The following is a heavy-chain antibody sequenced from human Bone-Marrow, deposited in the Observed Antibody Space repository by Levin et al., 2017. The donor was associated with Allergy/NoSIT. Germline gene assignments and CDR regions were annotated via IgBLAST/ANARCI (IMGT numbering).Heavy chain of an antibody. D-gene: IGHD3-22*01. CDR2: ISASGGST. V-gene: IGHV3-23*01. Sequence: SCAASGFTFSTYAMSWVRQAPGKGLEWVSTISASGGSTYYADSVKGRFTISRDNSRNTLYLQMNSLRAVDTALYYCAKWPGALYDTTGYWGQGTLVTVSS. CDR3: AKWPGALYDTTGY. CDR1: GFTFSTYA. J-gene: IGHJ4*02.